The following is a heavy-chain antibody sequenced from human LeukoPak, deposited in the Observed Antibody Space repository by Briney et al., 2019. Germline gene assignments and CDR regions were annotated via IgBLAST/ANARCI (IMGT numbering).Heavy chain of an antibody. Sequence: GGSLRLSCAASGFTFSSYAMSWVRQAPGKGLEWVPAISGSGGSTYYADSVKGRFTISRDNSKNTLYLQMNSLRAEDTAVYYCAKYCGGGRSADDYWGQGTLVTVSS. V-gene: IGHV3-23*01. J-gene: IGHJ4*02. CDR2: ISGSGGST. CDR1: GFTFSSYA. CDR3: AKYCGGGRSADDY. D-gene: IGHD2-21*01.